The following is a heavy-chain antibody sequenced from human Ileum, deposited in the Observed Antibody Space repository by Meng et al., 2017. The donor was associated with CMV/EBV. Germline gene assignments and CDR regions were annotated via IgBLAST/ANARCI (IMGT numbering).Heavy chain of an antibody. CDR2: IRYDGSNK. D-gene: IGHD1-26*01. CDR3: AKASRGSYYYYGMDV. CDR1: GFTFSSYG. V-gene: IGHV3-30*02. Sequence: GGSLRLSCAASGFTFSSYGMHWVRQAPGKGLEWVAFIRYDGSNKYYADSVKGRFTISRDNSKNTLYLQMNSLRAEDTAVYYCAKASRGSYYYYGMDVWGQGTTVTVSS. J-gene: IGHJ6*02.